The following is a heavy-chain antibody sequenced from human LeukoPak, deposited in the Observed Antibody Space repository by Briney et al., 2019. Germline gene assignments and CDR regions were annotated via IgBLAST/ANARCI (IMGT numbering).Heavy chain of an antibody. CDR2: IFYSGTT. D-gene: IGHD5-18*01. CDR1: GGSISSGGHY. Sequence: KASETLSLTCSVSGGSISSGGHYWSWVRQPPGKGLEWIGHIFYSGTTLYNPSLKTRVTISEDTSNNQYSLRLISLTAADTAVYYCARGRGYGYGIDYWGQGTLVTVSS. V-gene: IGHV4-30-4*01. J-gene: IGHJ4*02. CDR3: ARGRGYGYGIDY.